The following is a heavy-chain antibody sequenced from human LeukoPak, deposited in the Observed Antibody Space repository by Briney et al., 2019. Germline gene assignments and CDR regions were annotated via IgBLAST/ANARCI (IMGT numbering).Heavy chain of an antibody. CDR3: VKDSWSGNNIYDPFDM. CDR2: VEGGGGA. J-gene: IGHJ3*02. D-gene: IGHD1-26*01. Sequence: PGGPLRLSCAASGFTFGKYAMNWVRQAPGKGLEWVSVVEGGGGAYYTDSVRGRFTISRDNSKNTLSLKMNSLRPEDTAVYYCVKDSWSGNNIYDPFDMWGQGTMVTVSS. CDR1: GFTFGKYA. V-gene: IGHV3-23*01.